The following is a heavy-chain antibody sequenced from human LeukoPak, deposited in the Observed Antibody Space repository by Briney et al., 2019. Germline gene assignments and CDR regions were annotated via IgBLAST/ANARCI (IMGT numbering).Heavy chain of an antibody. J-gene: IGHJ6*02. Sequence: ASVKVSCKASVYTFSSYYMHWVRQAPGQGLEWMGIINPSGGSTSYTQKFQGRVTMTMDTSPSTVHMELSRLRSADTAVYYCARDGEIVVEAGAIRCYYYYGMDVWGQGTTVTVSS. V-gene: IGHV1-46*01. CDR3: ARDGEIVVEAGAIRCYYYYGMDV. D-gene: IGHD2-2*02. CDR1: VYTFSSYY. CDR2: INPSGGST.